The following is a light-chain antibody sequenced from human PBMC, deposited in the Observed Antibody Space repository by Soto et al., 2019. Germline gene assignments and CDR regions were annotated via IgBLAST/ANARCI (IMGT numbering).Light chain of an antibody. Sequence: EIVLTQSPGTLSLSPGERATLSCRASQSVSSNYLAWYQQKPGQAPRLLMYGASSRATGIPDRFSGSGSGTDFTLTISRLEPEDFAVYYCQQYGTFPVTFGGGTKVDIK. CDR1: QSVSSNY. CDR2: GAS. CDR3: QQYGTFPVT. V-gene: IGKV3-20*01. J-gene: IGKJ4*01.